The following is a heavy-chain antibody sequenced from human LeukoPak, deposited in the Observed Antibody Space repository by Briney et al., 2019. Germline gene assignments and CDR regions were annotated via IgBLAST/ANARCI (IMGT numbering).Heavy chain of an antibody. V-gene: IGHV3-53*01. Sequence: GGSLRLSCAASGFTVSSNFMTWVRQAPGKGLEWVSIIYSGGNTYLADSVKGRFTISRDNAKNSLYLQMHSLRVEDTAVYYCATPFDYWGQGTLVTVSS. CDR2: IYSGGNT. CDR1: GFTVSSNF. J-gene: IGHJ4*02. CDR3: ATPFDY.